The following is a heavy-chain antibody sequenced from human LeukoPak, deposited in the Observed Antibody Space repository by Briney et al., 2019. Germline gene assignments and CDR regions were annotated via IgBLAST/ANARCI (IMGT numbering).Heavy chain of an antibody. Sequence: GGSLRLSCAASGFTVSSSYMSWVRQAPGKGLEWVSVIYSGGSTYYADSVKGRFTISRDNSKNTLSLQMNSLRAEDTAVYYCARVSANYFDYWGQGTLVTVSS. D-gene: IGHD2-8*01. CDR2: IYSGGST. CDR3: ARVSANYFDY. V-gene: IGHV3-53*01. J-gene: IGHJ4*02. CDR1: GFTVSSSY.